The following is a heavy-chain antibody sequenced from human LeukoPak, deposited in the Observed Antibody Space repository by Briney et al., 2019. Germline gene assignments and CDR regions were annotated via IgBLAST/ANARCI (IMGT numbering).Heavy chain of an antibody. CDR3: ARAAEWYYDFWSGYYTGDYYYMDV. D-gene: IGHD3-3*01. V-gene: IGHV3-21*01. CDR2: ISSSSSYI. Sequence: GGSLRLSCAASGFTFSSYSMDWVRQAPGKGLEWVSSISSSSSYIYYADSVRGRFTISRDNAKNSLYLQMNSLRAEDTAVYYCARAAEWYYDFWSGYYTGDYYYMDVWGEGTTVTVSS. CDR1: GFTFSSYS. J-gene: IGHJ6*03.